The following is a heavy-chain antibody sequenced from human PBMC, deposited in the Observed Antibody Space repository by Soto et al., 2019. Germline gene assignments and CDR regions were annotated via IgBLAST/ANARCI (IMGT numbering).Heavy chain of an antibody. CDR3: ARHPYSGTSLGVDY. CDR1: GFTFSNYT. V-gene: IGHV3-21*01. Sequence: EVQLVESGGGLVKPGGSLRLSCAASGFTFSNYTMNWVRQAPGKGLEWVSAIDYSKDYIYYAESVKGRFTISRDNAKNSLSLQMNSLSAEDTAVYYCARHPYSGTSLGVDYWGQGTLVTVSS. D-gene: IGHD1-26*01. CDR2: IDYSKDYI. J-gene: IGHJ4*02.